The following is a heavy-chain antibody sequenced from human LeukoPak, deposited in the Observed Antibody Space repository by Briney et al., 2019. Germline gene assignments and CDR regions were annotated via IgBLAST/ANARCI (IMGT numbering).Heavy chain of an antibody. J-gene: IGHJ4*02. CDR2: IYYTGAT. V-gene: IGHV4-39*01. CDR1: GGSISSRAYY. D-gene: IGHD5-18*01. CDR3: ARQGDGGYSYGNFDS. Sequence: SETLSLTCTVSGGSISSRAYYWGWIRQAAAKGLAWMGSIYYTGATYSSPSLKSRLTLSLDTSENHFSLKLSSVTAADTAVYYCARQGDGGYSYGNFDSWGQGTLVAVSS.